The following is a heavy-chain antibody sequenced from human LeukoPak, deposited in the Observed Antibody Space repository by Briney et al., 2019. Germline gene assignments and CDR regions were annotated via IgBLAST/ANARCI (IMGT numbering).Heavy chain of an antibody. J-gene: IGHJ4*02. CDR1: GVTVSSNY. Sequence: GGSLRLSCEASGVTVSSNYMSWVRQAPGKGLEWVSVLYSGGSLYYGDSVKGRFTISSDNSKKTLYLQMNNVRVEDTAMYYCARDQYDTWSRRGNFDSWGQGTLVIVSS. V-gene: IGHV3-53*01. CDR3: ARDQYDTWSRRGNFDS. CDR2: LYSGGSL. D-gene: IGHD3-3*01.